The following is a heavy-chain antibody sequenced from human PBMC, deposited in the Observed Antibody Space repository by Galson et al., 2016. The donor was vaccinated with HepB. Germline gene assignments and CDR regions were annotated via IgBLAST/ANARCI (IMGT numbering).Heavy chain of an antibody. CDR2: IKEDGSVE. CDR3: ARDKDLYFDAFDV. Sequence: SLRLSCAGPGFAFSRYWMSWVRQTPGKGLECVANIKEDGSVEKYVDSVKGRFTISRDNAKNSLYLQMNGLRAEDTAVYYCARDKDLYFDAFDVWGHGTLVTVSS. J-gene: IGHJ3*01. D-gene: IGHD2-15*01. V-gene: IGHV3-7*01. CDR1: GFAFSRYW.